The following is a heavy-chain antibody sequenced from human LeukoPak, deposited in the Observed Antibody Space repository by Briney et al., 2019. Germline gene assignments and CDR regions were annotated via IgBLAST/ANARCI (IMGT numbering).Heavy chain of an antibody. V-gene: IGHV3-66*02. Sequence: GGSLRLSCAASGFTVSSNYMSWVRQAPGKGLELVSVIYSGGSTYYADSVKGRFTISRDNSKNTLYLQMNSLRAEDTAVYYCARDPYGSSGFNDAFDIWGQGTMVTVSS. CDR2: IYSGGST. CDR3: ARDPYGSSGFNDAFDI. CDR1: GFTVSSNY. J-gene: IGHJ3*02. D-gene: IGHD3-22*01.